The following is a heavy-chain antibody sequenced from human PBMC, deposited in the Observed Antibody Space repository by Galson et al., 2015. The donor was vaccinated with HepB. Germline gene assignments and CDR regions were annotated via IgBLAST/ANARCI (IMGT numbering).Heavy chain of an antibody. CDR3: ARDKVAAAGIDY. D-gene: IGHD6-13*01. Sequence: SLRLSCAASGFTFSDYYMSWIRQAPGKGLEWVSYISSSSSYTNFADSVKGRFTISRDNAKNSLYLQMNSLRAEDTAVYYCARDKVAAAGIDYWGQGTLVTVSS. V-gene: IGHV3-11*05. J-gene: IGHJ4*02. CDR1: GFTFSDYY. CDR2: ISSSSSYT.